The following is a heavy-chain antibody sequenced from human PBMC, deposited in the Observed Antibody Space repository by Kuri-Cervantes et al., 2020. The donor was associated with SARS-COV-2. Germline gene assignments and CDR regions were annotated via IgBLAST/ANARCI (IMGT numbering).Heavy chain of an antibody. CDR1: GYTFTSYG. CDR3: ARNEYGSSWYYWFDP. V-gene: IGHV1-18*01. CDR2: ISAYNGNT. D-gene: IGHD6-13*01. J-gene: IGHJ5*02. Sequence: ASVKVSCKASGYTFTSYGISWVRQAPGQGLEWMGWISAYNGNTNYAQKFQGRVTITRDTSASTAYMELSSLRSEDTAVYYCARNEYGSSWYYWFDPWGQGTLVTVSS.